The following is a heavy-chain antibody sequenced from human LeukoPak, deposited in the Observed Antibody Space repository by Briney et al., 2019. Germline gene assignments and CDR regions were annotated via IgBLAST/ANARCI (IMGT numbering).Heavy chain of an antibody. CDR3: ARAGYDFWSGYPRYYFDY. CDR1: GGSISSGDYY. J-gene: IGHJ4*02. CDR2: IYYSGST. Sequence: SQTLSLTCTVSGGSISSGDYYWSWIRQPPGKGLEWIGYIYYSGSTYYNPSLKSRVTISVGTSKNQFSLKLSSVTAADTAVYYCARAGYDFWSGYPRYYFDYWGQGTLVTVSS. V-gene: IGHV4-30-4*08. D-gene: IGHD3-3*01.